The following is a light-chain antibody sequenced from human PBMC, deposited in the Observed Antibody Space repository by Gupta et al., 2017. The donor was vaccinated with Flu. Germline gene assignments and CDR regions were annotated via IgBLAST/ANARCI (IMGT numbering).Light chain of an antibody. CDR1: HNINNW. J-gene: IGKJ2*01. V-gene: IGKV1-5*03. CDR3: QQYNTPSYA. CDR2: KAS. Sequence: DIKMTQSPSTLSASIGDRVAITCRSSHNINNWLAWYQQKPGEAPQLLIYKASTLEIGVPSRFSGSGSGTDFTLTINRLQPEDQATYFCQQYNTPSYAFGQWTNLDIK.